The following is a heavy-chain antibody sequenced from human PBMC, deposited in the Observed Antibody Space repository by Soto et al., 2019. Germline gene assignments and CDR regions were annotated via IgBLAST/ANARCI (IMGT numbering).Heavy chain of an antibody. CDR3: ARLQGAFTVTTTNYYYYYMDV. V-gene: IGHV4-34*01. J-gene: IGHJ6*03. CDR2: INHSGST. CDR1: GGSFSGYY. Sequence: QVQLQQWGAGLLKPSETLSLTCAVYGGSFSGYYWSWIRQPPGKGLEWIGEINHSGSTNYNPSLKRRVTISVDTSKNQFSLKLSSVTAADTAVYYCARLQGAFTVTTTNYYYYYMDVWGKGTTVTVSS. D-gene: IGHD4-4*01.